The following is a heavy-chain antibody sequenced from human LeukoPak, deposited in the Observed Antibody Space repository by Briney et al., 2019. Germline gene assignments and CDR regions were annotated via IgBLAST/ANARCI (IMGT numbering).Heavy chain of an antibody. V-gene: IGHV1-18*01. Sequence: ASVKVSCKASGYTFTSYGISWVRQAPGQGLEWMGWISAYNGNTNYAQKLHGRVTMTTDTSTSTAYMELRSLRSDDTAVYYCARGRYSYGYYYYYMDVWGKGTTVTVSS. CDR3: ARGRYSYGYYYYYMDV. CDR2: ISAYNGNT. CDR1: GYTFTSYG. J-gene: IGHJ6*03. D-gene: IGHD5-18*01.